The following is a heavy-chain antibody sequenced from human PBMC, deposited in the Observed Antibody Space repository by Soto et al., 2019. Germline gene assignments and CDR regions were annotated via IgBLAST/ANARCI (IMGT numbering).Heavy chain of an antibody. CDR2: INADNGDT. J-gene: IGHJ4*02. CDR3: ARELQGLYYFDF. CDR1: GYTFTSYA. V-gene: IGHV1-3*01. D-gene: IGHD4-4*01. Sequence: ASVKVSCKTSGYTFTSYAIHWVGQAPGQRLEWMGWINADNGDTKYSQKFSGRVTITRDTSANTAFMELSSLRSEDTAMYYCARELQGLYYFDFWGQGTLVTVSS.